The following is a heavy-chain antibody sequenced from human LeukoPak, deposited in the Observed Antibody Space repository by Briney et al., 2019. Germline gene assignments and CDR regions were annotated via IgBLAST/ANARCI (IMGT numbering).Heavy chain of an antibody. CDR1: GGSFSGYY. V-gene: IGHV4-34*01. J-gene: IGHJ6*02. Sequence: SETLSLTCAVYGGSFSGYYWSWIRQPPGKGLEWIGEINHSGSTNYNPSLKSRITISVDTSKNQFSLKLSSVTAADTAVYYCARGGYGDYLLYYYYGMDVWGQGTTVTVS. CDR3: ARGGYGDYLLYYYYGMDV. CDR2: INHSGST. D-gene: IGHD4-17*01.